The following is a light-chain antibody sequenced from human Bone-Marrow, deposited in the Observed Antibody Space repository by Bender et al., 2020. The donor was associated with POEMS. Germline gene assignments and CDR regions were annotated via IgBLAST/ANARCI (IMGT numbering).Light chain of an antibody. CDR2: EVD. CDR1: NSDIGTYDL. J-gene: IGLJ1*01. V-gene: IGLV2-23*02. CDR3: CSYAGTSGSLYV. Sequence: QSALTQPASVSGSPGQSITISCTGANSDIGTYDLVSWYQQYPGKVPRLLIYEVDRRPSGVSSRFSGSKSGNTASLTISGLQAEDEADYYCCSYAGTSGSLYVFGTGTKVTVL.